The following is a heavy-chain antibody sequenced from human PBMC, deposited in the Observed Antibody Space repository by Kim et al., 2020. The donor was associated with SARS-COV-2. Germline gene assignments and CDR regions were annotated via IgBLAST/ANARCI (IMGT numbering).Heavy chain of an antibody. CDR1: GGSISSSNW. Sequence: SETLSLTCAVSGGSISSSNWWSWVRQPTGKGLEWIGEIYHSGSTNYNPSLKSRVTISVDKSKNQFSLKLSSVTAADTAVYYCARDNSVSYYGSGAHFDYWGQGTLVTVSS. J-gene: IGHJ4*02. CDR2: IYHSGST. D-gene: IGHD3-10*01. V-gene: IGHV4-4*02. CDR3: ARDNSVSYYGSGAHFDY.